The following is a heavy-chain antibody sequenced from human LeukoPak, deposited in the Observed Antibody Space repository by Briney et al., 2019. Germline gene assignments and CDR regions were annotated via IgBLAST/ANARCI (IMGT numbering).Heavy chain of an antibody. CDR1: GFTFSSYA. CDR3: AKMKGHPLPKYYMDV. Sequence: GGPLRLSCAASGFTFSSYAMSWVRQAPGKGLEWVSGISGSGGSTYYADSVKGRFTISRDNSKNTLYLQMNSLRAEDTAVYYCAKMKGHPLPKYYMDVWGQGTTVTVSS. CDR2: ISGSGGST. D-gene: IGHD1-26*01. J-gene: IGHJ6*01. V-gene: IGHV3-23*01.